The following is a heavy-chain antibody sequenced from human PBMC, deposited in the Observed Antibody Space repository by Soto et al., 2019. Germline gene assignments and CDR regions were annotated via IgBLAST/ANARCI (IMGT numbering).Heavy chain of an antibody. Sequence: EVQLVQSGAEVKKPGESLRISCKGSGYSFTSYWISWVRQMPGKGLEWMGKIDPSDSYTNYSPSFQGHVTISADKSINTAYLQWSSLKASDTAMYYCARQSDASYSGSYVAFDYWGQGTLVTVSS. J-gene: IGHJ4*02. CDR1: GYSFTSYW. CDR3: ARQSDASYSGSYVAFDY. CDR2: IDPSDSYT. V-gene: IGHV5-10-1*03. D-gene: IGHD1-26*01.